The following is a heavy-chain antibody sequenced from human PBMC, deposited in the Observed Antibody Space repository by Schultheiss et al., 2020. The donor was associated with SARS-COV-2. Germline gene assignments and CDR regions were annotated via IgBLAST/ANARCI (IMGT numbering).Heavy chain of an antibody. J-gene: IGHJ2*01. CDR1: GYTLTDLS. CDR2: IIPIFGTA. V-gene: IGHV1-69*13. CDR3: ARVGCSGGSCYRPGGYFDL. Sequence: SVKVSCKVSGYTLTDLSMHWVRQATGQGLEWMGGIIPIFGTANYAQKFQGRVTITADESTSTAYMELSSLRSEDTAVYYCARVGCSGGSCYRPGGYFDLWGRGTLVTVSS. D-gene: IGHD2-15*01.